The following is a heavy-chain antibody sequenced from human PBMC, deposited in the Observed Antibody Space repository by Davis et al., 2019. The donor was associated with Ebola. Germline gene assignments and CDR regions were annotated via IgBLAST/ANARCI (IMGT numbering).Heavy chain of an antibody. V-gene: IGHV3-33*01. J-gene: IGHJ6*02. D-gene: IGHD2-8*02. CDR3: ARDLVLDYYYGMDV. CDR1: GFTFSSYG. CDR2: IWYDGSNK. Sequence: GESLKISCAASGFTFSSYGMHWVRQAPGKGLEWVAVIWYDGSNKYYADSVKGRFTISRDNSKNTLYLQMNSLRAEDTAVYYCARDLVLDYYYGMDVWGQGTTVTVSS.